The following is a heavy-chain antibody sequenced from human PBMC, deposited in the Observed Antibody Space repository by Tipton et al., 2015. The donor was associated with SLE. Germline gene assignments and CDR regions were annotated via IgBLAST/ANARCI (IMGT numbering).Heavy chain of an antibody. V-gene: IGHV4-59*12. D-gene: IGHD3-16*01. CDR3: ARMGDRWYLDL. CDR1: GGSISSYY. CDR2: IYYSGST. J-gene: IGHJ2*01. Sequence: TLSLTCTVSGGSISSYYWSWIRQPPGKGLEWIGYIYYSGSTNYNPSLKSRVTISVDTSKNQFSLKLPSVTDADTAVYYCARMGDRWYLDLWGRGTLVTVSS.